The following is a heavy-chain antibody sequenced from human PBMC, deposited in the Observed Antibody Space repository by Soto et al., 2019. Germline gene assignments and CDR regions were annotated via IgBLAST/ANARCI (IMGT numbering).Heavy chain of an antibody. CDR3: AKTGATYDSSCYHYSKHFQH. CDR2: INGGNGNT. D-gene: IGHD3-22*01. CDR1: GYTFTSYV. Sequence: QVQLVQSGAEVKKPGASVKVSCKASGYTFTSYVMHWVRQAPGQRLEWMGWINGGNGNTKYSQKFQGRVTITRATYASTAYMELSSRRSEDTAVYYCAKTGATYDSSCYHYSKHFQHWGQGTLVTVSS. J-gene: IGHJ1*01. V-gene: IGHV1-3*01.